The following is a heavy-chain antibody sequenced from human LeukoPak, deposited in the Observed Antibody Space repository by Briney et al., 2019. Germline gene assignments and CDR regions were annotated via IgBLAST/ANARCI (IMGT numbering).Heavy chain of an antibody. D-gene: IGHD2-15*01. Sequence: ASVTVSCQASGYTFTGYYMHWVRQAPGQGLEWMGWFNPNSGGTNYAQKFQDRVTMTRDTSISTDYMELSRLRSDDTAVYYCARGSLVVVAATRATDAFDIWGEGTMVTVSS. CDR3: ARGSLVVVAATRATDAFDI. V-gene: IGHV1-2*02. CDR2: FNPNSGGT. J-gene: IGHJ3*02. CDR1: GYTFTGYY.